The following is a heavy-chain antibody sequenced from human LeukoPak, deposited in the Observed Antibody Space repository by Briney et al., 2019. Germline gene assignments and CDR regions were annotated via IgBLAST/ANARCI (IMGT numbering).Heavy chain of an antibody. CDR2: ISAYNGNT. V-gene: IGHV1-18*01. J-gene: IGHJ6*02. CDR1: GYTFTSYG. CDR3: ARQRLQYVGSYYYYGMDV. D-gene: IGHD4-11*01. Sequence: ASVKVSCKASGYTFTSYGISWVRQAPGQGLEWMGWISAYNGNTNYAQKLQGRVTMTTDTSTSTAYMELRSLRSDDTAVYYCARQRLQYVGSYYYYGMDVWGQGTTVTVSS.